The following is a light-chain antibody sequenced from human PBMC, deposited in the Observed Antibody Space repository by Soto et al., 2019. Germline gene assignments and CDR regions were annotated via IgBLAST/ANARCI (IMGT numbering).Light chain of an antibody. CDR2: EDD. Sequence: NFMLTQPHSVSESPGKTVTISCTRSSGSIASNYVQWYQQRPGSAPTTLIYEDDQRPSGVPDRFSGSIDRSSNSASLTISGLKPEDEADYYCQSYDSSNPVVFGGGTKLTVL. V-gene: IGLV6-57*04. J-gene: IGLJ2*01. CDR3: QSYDSSNPVV. CDR1: SGSIASNY.